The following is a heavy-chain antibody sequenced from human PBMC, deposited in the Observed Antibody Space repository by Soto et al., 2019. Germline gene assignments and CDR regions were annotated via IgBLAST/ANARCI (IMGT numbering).Heavy chain of an antibody. CDR3: ARGFVGDYVWGSYRHPFDY. J-gene: IGHJ4*02. V-gene: IGHV4-34*01. D-gene: IGHD3-16*02. CDR1: GGSFSGYY. Sequence: QVQLQQWGAGLLKPSETLSLTCAVYGGSFSGYYWSWIRQPPGKGLEWIGEINHSGSTNYNPSLXSIVTISVDTXXTXFXXKLSSVTAADTAVYYCARGFVGDYVWGSYRHPFDYWGQGTLVTVSS. CDR2: INHSGST.